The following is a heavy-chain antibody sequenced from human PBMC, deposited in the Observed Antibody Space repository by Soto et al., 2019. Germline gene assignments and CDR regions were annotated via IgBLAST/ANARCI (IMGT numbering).Heavy chain of an antibody. CDR2: ISGSGGST. CDR1: GFTFSSYA. CDR3: AKDDCSGGSCYSYYFDY. V-gene: IGHV3-23*01. Sequence: GGSLRLSCAASGFTFSSYAMSWVRQAPGKGLEWVSAISGSGGSTYYADSVKGRFTISRDNSKNTLYLQMNSLRAEDTAVYYCAKDDCSGGSCYSYYFDYWGQGTLVTVSS. D-gene: IGHD2-15*01. J-gene: IGHJ4*02.